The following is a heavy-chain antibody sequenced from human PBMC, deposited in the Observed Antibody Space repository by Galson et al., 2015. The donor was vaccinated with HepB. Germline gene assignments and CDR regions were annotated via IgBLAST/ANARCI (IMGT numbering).Heavy chain of an antibody. J-gene: IGHJ6*02. CDR2: INWNGGST. CDR3: AREYCSSTSCPDGYYYHGMDV. V-gene: IGHV3-20*01. Sequence: SLRLSCAASGFTFDDYGMSWVRQAPGKGLEWVSGINWNGGSTGYADSVKGRFTISRDNAKNSLYLQMNSLRAEDTALYHCAREYCSSTSCPDGYYYHGMDVWGQGTTVTVSS. CDR1: GFTFDDYG. D-gene: IGHD2-2*01.